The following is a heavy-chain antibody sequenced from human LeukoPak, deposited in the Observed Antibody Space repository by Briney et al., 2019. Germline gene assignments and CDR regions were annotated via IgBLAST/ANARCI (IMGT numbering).Heavy chain of an antibody. Sequence: SETLSLTCTVSGDSIISGGYHWSWIRQHPGKGLEWIGHIYNSGSPFYNTSLKGRVTISVDTSKNQFSLKLSSVTAADTAVYFCARDHTGNGHFDYWGQGTLVTVSS. CDR3: ARDHTGNGHFDY. CDR1: GDSIISGGYH. D-gene: IGHD1-1*01. V-gene: IGHV4-31*03. CDR2: IYNSGSP. J-gene: IGHJ4*02.